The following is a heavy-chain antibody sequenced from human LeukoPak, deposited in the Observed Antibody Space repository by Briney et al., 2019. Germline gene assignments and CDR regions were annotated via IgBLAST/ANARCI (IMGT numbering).Heavy chain of an antibody. V-gene: IGHV4-59*12. Sequence: PSETLSLTCTVSGGSISSYYWSWIRQPPGKGLEWIGYIYYSGSTNYNPSLKSRVTISVDTSKNQFSLKLTSVTAADTAVYYCARGTPWLVFSLDYWGQGTLVTVSS. CDR1: GGSISSYY. CDR3: ARGTPWLVFSLDY. CDR2: IYYSGST. J-gene: IGHJ4*02. D-gene: IGHD6-19*01.